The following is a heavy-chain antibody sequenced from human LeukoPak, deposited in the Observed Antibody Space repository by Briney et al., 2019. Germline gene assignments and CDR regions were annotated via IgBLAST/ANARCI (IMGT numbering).Heavy chain of an antibody. V-gene: IGHV1-8*01. CDR3: VRTPPKGDIDY. CDR1: GYTFTSYD. CDR2: MSASSGST. J-gene: IGHJ4*02. D-gene: IGHD2-21*02. Sequence: ASVKVSCKASGYTFTSYDINWVRQATGRGLEWLGWMSASSGSTGYAQKFQGRVSMTRATSISTAYLELSSLTFEDTAVYYCVRTPPKGDIDYWGQGTLVTVSS.